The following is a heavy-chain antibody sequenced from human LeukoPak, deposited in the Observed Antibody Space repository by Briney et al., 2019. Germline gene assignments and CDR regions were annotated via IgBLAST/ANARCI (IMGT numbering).Heavy chain of an antibody. Sequence: PGGSPRLSCAASGFTFSTYWMHWVRQAPGKGLVWVSRINSDGSSTSYADSVKGRFTISRDNAMSTLYLQMNSLRAEDTAVYYCARPYSYYDFWDWGQGTLVTASS. CDR1: GFTFSTYW. CDR3: ARPYSYYDFWD. J-gene: IGHJ4*02. CDR2: INSDGSST. V-gene: IGHV3-74*01. D-gene: IGHD3-3*01.